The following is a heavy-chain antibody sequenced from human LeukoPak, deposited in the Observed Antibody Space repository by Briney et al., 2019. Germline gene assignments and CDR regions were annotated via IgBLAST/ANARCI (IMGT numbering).Heavy chain of an antibody. J-gene: IGHJ4*02. V-gene: IGHV3-23*01. CDR3: ARGYDSSGYLKLFDY. CDR1: GFTFSSYA. CDR2: INGSGDRT. Sequence: GGSLRLSCAASGFTFSSYAMSWVRQAPGKGLEWVSDINGSGDRTYYADSVKGRFTISRENSKNTLYLQMNSLRAEDTAVYYCARGYDSSGYLKLFDYWGQGTLVTVSS. D-gene: IGHD3-22*01.